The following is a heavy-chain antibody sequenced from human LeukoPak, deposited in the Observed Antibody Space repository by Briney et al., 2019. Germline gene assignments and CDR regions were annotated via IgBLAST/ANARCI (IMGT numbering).Heavy chain of an antibody. CDR2: INHSGGT. Sequence: SETLSLTCAVSGGSFSGFRWHWIRQPPGKGPEWIGEINHSGGTTYNPSLKSRVTISVDTSKNQFSLKLSSVTAADTAVYYCARAVLGGDQRHDWGQGTLVTVSS. CDR1: GGSFSGFR. CDR3: ARAVLGGDQRHD. J-gene: IGHJ4*02. D-gene: IGHD4-17*01. V-gene: IGHV4-34*01.